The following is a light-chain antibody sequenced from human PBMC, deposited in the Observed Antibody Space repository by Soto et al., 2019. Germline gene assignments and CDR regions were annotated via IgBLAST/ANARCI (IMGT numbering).Light chain of an antibody. CDR2: EVS. CDR3: SSYSKTHALWV. V-gene: IGLV2-14*01. CDR1: SSDIGSYNH. J-gene: IGLJ3*02. Sequence: QSALTQPASVSGSPGQSITVSCSGTSSDIGSYNHVSWFQQHPGKAPKLMIYEVSNRPSGVPDRFSGSKCGKTASLTVCGVQAEDEADYYCSSYSKTHALWVFGGGTKLTVL.